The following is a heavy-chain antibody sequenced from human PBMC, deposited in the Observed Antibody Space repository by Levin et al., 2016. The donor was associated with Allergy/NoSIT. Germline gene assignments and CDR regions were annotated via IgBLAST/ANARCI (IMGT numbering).Heavy chain of an antibody. V-gene: IGHV4-34*01. J-gene: IGHJ6*02. Sequence: RQAPGKGLEWIGEINHSGSTNYNPSLKSRVTISVDTSKNQFSLKLSSVTAADTAVYYCARARHGSGRLYYYYGMDVWGQGTTVTVSS. D-gene: IGHD3-10*01. CDR3: ARARHGSGRLYYYYGMDV. CDR2: INHSGST.